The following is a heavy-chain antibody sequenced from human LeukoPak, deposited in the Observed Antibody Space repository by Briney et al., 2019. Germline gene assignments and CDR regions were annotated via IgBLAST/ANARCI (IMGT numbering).Heavy chain of an antibody. D-gene: IGHD2/OR15-2a*01. V-gene: IGHV3-74*01. CDR1: GFTFSSYW. J-gene: IGHJ4*02. CDR2: INTDGSST. CDR3: ASLYLRP. Sequence: PGGSLRLSCAASGFTFSSYWMHWVRQAPGKGLVWVSRINTDGSSTHYADSVKGRFTISRDNAKNTLSLQMNSLRAEDTAMYYCASLYLRPWGQGTLVTVSS.